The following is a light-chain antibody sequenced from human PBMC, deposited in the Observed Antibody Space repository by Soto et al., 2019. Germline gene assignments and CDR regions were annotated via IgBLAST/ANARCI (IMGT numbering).Light chain of an antibody. J-gene: IGLJ1*01. CDR2: GNV. CDR3: QSCDGTLSGYV. Sequence: QSVLTQPPSASGTPGQRVTISCSGSSSNIGSNAVNWYQQLPGTAPKLLIYGNVNRPSGVPDRFSGSKSGTSASLAITGLQAEDEADYYCQSCDGTLSGYVFGTGTKLTVL. CDR1: SSNIGSNA. V-gene: IGLV1-40*01.